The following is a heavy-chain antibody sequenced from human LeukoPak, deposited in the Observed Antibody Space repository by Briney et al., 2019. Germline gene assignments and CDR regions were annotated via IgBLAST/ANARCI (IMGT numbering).Heavy chain of an antibody. D-gene: IGHD6-19*01. V-gene: IGHV1-2*04. Sequence: ASVNVSCKASGYTFTSYYMHWVRQAPGQGLEWMGWINPNSGGTNYAQKFQGWVTMTRDTSISTAYMELSRLRSDDTAVYYCARGDNSGWYGRYYYYGMDVWGQGTTVTVSS. CDR2: INPNSGGT. CDR3: ARGDNSGWYGRYYYYGMDV. CDR1: GYTFTSYY. J-gene: IGHJ6*02.